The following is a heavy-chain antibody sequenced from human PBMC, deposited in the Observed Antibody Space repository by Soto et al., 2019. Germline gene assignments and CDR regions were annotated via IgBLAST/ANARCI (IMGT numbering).Heavy chain of an antibody. Sequence: QVQLQESGPGLVKPSQTLSLTCTVSGASIGSNAYYWSWIRQLPGKGLEWIGYIYYSGNTYYNPSLKRRITISIATSKSQFSLKLSSVTAADTAVYYCARRVNWGSASFDSWGQGTLVTVSS. V-gene: IGHV4-31*03. CDR3: ARRVNWGSASFDS. D-gene: IGHD7-27*01. J-gene: IGHJ4*02. CDR1: GASIGSNAYY. CDR2: IYYSGNT.